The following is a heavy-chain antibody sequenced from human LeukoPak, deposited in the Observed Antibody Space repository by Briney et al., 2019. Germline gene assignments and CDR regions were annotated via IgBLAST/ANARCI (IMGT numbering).Heavy chain of an antibody. Sequence: SETLSLTCTVSGGSISSYYWSWIRQPAGKELEWIGRIYTSGSTNYNPSLKSRVTMSVDTSKNQFSLKLSSVTAADTAVYYCARERDSYGPNWFDPWGQGTLVTVSS. CDR1: GGSISSYY. V-gene: IGHV4-4*07. J-gene: IGHJ5*02. CDR3: ARERDSYGPNWFDP. CDR2: IYTSGST. D-gene: IGHD5-18*01.